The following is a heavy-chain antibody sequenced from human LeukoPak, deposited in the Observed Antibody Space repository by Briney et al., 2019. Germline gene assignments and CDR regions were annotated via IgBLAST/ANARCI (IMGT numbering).Heavy chain of an antibody. Sequence: PSETLSLTCAVSGGSISSISSNNWAWIRQPPGKGLELIAAIHYTGSTYYNPSFMSRVTISVDTSKNQFSLKLNSLAATDTAVYYCARLPTGYPNWFDTWGQGILVTVSS. D-gene: IGHD5-18*01. J-gene: IGHJ5*02. CDR2: IHYTGST. CDR1: GGSISSISSNN. V-gene: IGHV4-39*01. CDR3: ARLPTGYPNWFDT.